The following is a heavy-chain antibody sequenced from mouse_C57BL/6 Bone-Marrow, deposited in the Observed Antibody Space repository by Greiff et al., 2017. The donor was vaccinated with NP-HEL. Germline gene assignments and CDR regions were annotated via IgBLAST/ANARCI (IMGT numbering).Heavy chain of an antibody. J-gene: IGHJ2*01. CDR2: IYPGDGDT. CDR3: AREENPKSHYFDY. Sequence: QVQLKESGAELVKPGASVKISCKASGYAFSSYWMNWVKQRPGKGLEWIGQIYPGDGDTNYNGKFKGKATLTADKSSSTAYMQLSSLTSEDSAVYFCAREENPKSHYFDYWGQGTTLTVSS. V-gene: IGHV1-80*01. CDR1: GYAFSSYW.